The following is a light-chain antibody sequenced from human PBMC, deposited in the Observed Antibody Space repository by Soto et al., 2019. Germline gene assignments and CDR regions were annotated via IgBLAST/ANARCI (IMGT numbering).Light chain of an antibody. CDR2: DAS. J-gene: IGKJ4*01. CDR1: HSVSTY. CDR3: QQHTNWPLT. V-gene: IGKV3-11*01. Sequence: ETVLTQSPATLSLSPGEGATLSCRASHSVSTYLAWYQQKPGQAPRLLIYDASTRATGIPARFSGSGSGTDFTLTISSLESEDFGVYYCQQHTNWPLTFGGGTKVDIK.